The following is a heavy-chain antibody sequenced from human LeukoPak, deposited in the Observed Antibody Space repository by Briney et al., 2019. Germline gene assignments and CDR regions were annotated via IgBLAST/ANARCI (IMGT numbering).Heavy chain of an antibody. J-gene: IGHJ4*02. D-gene: IGHD3-10*01. CDR1: GYTFTGYY. Sequence: ASVKVSCKASGYTFTGYYMHWVRQAPGQGLEWVGWINPNSGGTNYAQKFQGRVTMTRDTSISTAYMELSRLRSDDTAVYYCARGRGITMVTYFDYWGQGTLVTVSS. CDR2: INPNSGGT. V-gene: IGHV1-2*02. CDR3: ARGRGITMVTYFDY.